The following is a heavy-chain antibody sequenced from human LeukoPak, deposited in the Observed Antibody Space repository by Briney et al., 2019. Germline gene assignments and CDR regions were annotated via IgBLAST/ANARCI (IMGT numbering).Heavy chain of an antibody. J-gene: IGHJ5*02. CDR2: TYYRSTWYN. Sequence: SQTLSLTCAISGDSVSSNSVTWNWIRQSPSRGLEWLGRTYYRSTWYNDYAVSVRGRITVNPDTSKNQFSVHLNSVTPEDTAVYYCARRLTQYDCFDPWGQGTLVTVSS. D-gene: IGHD2-2*01. CDR1: GDSVSSNSVT. CDR3: ARRLTQYDCFDP. V-gene: IGHV6-1*01.